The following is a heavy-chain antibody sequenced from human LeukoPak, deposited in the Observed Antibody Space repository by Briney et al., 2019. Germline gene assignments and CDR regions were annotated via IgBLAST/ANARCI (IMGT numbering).Heavy chain of an antibody. J-gene: IGHJ6*03. CDR3: ARDLFTVTTPYGHYYMDV. CDR2: INPNSGGT. D-gene: IGHD4-17*01. CDR1: GYTFTGYY. V-gene: IGHV1-2*02. Sequence: ASVKVSCKDSGYTFTGYYMHWVRQAPGQGREGMGWINPNSGGTNYAQKFQGRVTMNRDTSIRTAYMGVSRLRYDEAAVYYCARDLFTVTTPYGHYYMDVWGKGTTVTVSS.